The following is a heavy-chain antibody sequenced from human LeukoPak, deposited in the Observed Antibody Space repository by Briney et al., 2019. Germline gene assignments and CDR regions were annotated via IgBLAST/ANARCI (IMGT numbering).Heavy chain of an antibody. CDR2: IKQDGSEK. J-gene: IGHJ6*03. D-gene: IGHD3-3*01. CDR1: GFTFSSYW. Sequence: PGGSLRLSCAASGFTFSSYWMSWVRQAPGKGLEWVANIKQDGSEKYYVDSVKGRFTISRDNAKNSLYLQMNSLRAEDTAVYYCARDGVIYGYNYYYMDVWGKGTTVTVSS. CDR3: ARDGVIYGYNYYYMDV. V-gene: IGHV3-7*01.